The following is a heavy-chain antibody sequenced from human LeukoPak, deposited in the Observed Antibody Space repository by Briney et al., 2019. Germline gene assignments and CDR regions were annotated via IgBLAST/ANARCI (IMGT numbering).Heavy chain of an antibody. CDR1: GGSISSSSYY. CDR3: AGSPPYYYDSSGYYEGNWFDP. J-gene: IGHJ5*02. Sequence: SETLSLTCTVSGGSISSSSYYWGWIRHPPGKGLEWIGSIYYSGSTYYNPSLKSRVTISVDTSKNQFSLKLSSVTAADTAVYYCAGSPPYYYDSSGYYEGNWFDPWGQGTLVTVSS. D-gene: IGHD3-22*01. V-gene: IGHV4-39*07. CDR2: IYYSGST.